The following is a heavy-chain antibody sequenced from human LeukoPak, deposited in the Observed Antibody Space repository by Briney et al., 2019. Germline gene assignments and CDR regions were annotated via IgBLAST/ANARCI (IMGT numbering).Heavy chain of an antibody. CDR2: INPSGGST. J-gene: IGHJ4*02. D-gene: IGHD6-13*01. CDR1: GYTFTGYY. Sequence: ASVKVSCKASGYTFTGYYMHWVRQAPGQGLEWMGIINPSGGSTSYAQKFQGRVTMTRDMSTSTVYMELSSLRSEDTAVYYCARDLNRQLTPLGLDYWGQGTLVTVSS. CDR3: ARDLNRQLTPLGLDY. V-gene: IGHV1-46*01.